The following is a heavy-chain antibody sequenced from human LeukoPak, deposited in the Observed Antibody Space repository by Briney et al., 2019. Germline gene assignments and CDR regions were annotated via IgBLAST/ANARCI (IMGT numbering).Heavy chain of an antibody. D-gene: IGHD5-24*01. Sequence: GESLKISCKGSGYSFTSYWIGWVRQMPGKGLKWMGIIYPGDSDARYSPSFQGQVTISADKSISTAYLQWSSLKASDTAMYYCARHRGSPPHVEMATIVDYWGQGTLVTVSS. J-gene: IGHJ4*02. CDR2: IYPGDSDA. CDR1: GYSFTSYW. V-gene: IGHV5-51*01. CDR3: ARHRGSPPHVEMATIVDY.